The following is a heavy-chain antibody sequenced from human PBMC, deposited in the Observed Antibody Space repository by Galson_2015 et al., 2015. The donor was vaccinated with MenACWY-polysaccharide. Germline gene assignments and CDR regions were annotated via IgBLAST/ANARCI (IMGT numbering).Heavy chain of an antibody. CDR2: AYYPGST. CDR3: ARAPNYNSGRSGLDSSGY. J-gene: IGHJ4*02. CDR1: GVSITTGGYY. V-gene: IGHV4-31*03. Sequence: TLSLTCTVSGVSITTGGYYWTWIRQPPGKGLEWLGYAYYPGSTYYNPSLKSRISMSIAGSQFSLDLTSVTAADTAIYYCARAPNYNSGRSGLDSSGYWGQGILVTVSS. D-gene: IGHD6-19*01.